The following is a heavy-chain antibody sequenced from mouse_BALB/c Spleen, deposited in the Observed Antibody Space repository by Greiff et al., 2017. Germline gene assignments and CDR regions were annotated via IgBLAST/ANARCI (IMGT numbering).Heavy chain of an antibody. Sequence: EVQLQQSGPELVKPGASVKISCKASGYTFTDYNMHWVKQSHGKSLEWIGYIYPYNGGTGYNQKFKSKATLTVDNSSSTAYMELRSLTSEDSAVYYCARGNWDYAMDYWGQGTSVTVSS. D-gene: IGHD4-1*01. J-gene: IGHJ4*01. CDR3: ARGNWDYAMDY. CDR1: GYTFTDYN. V-gene: IGHV1S29*02. CDR2: IYPYNGGT.